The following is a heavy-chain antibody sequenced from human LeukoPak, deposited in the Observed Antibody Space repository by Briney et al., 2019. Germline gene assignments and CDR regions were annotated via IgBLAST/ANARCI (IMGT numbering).Heavy chain of an antibody. Sequence: SQTLSLTCALYGRSFSGYYWSWIRQPPGKGQEWIVEINHSGSTNYHPSLKSRVTISVDTSKNQFSLKLSSVTAADTAVYYCARWGLWFPRGLYYMDVWGKGTTVTVSS. D-gene: IGHD3-10*01. CDR3: ARWGLWFPRGLYYMDV. V-gene: IGHV4-34*01. CDR2: INHSGST. J-gene: IGHJ6*03. CDR1: GRSFSGYY.